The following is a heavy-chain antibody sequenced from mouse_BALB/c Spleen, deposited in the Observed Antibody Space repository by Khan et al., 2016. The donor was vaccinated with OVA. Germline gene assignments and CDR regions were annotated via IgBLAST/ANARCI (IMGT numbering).Heavy chain of an antibody. J-gene: IGHJ3*01. CDR2: ISSGDSA. D-gene: IGHD1-1*01. V-gene: IGHV5-6-5*01. Sequence: EVELVESGGGLVKPGGSLKLSCAASGFTFSNYAMSWVRQSPEKGLEWVASISSGDSAYYPDSVKGRFTISRDNARNILYLQRSSLRSEDTAMYYCARYYWLPYWGQGTLVTVSA. CDR1: GFTFSNYA. CDR3: ARYYWLPY.